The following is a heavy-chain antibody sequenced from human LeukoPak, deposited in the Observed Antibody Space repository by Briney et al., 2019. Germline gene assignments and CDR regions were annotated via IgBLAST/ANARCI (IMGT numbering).Heavy chain of an antibody. D-gene: IGHD3-10*01. CDR2: IYHSGST. V-gene: IGHV4-38-2*01. Sequence: SETLSLTCAVSGYSISSGYYWGWIRQPPGKGLEWIGSIYHSGSTYYNPSLKSRVTIPVDTSKNQFSLKLSSVTAADTAVYYCARRYYYGPSMPSYFDYWGQGTLVTVSS. CDR1: GYSISSGYY. J-gene: IGHJ4*02. CDR3: ARRYYYGPSMPSYFDY.